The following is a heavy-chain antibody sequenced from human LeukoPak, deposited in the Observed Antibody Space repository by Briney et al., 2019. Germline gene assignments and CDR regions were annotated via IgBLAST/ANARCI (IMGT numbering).Heavy chain of an antibody. CDR3: AKVLGISWYKIFDF. CDR2: ITDSGDT. CDR1: GFTISSYA. Sequence: GGSLRLSCEASGFTISSYAMSWVRQAPGKGLEWVSTITDSGDTYYADSVEGRFTISRDSSKNALYLELNSLRADDTAVYYCAKVLGISWYKIFDFWGQGTLVTVSS. V-gene: IGHV3-23*01. J-gene: IGHJ4*02. D-gene: IGHD6-13*01.